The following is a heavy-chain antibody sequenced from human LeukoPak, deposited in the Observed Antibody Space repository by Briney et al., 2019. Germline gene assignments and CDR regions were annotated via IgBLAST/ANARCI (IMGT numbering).Heavy chain of an antibody. CDR3: ARSIAFWSWDAFDI. V-gene: IGHV4-61*08. CDR1: GGSISSGDYY. Sequence: PSETLSLTCTVSGGSISSGDYYWSWIRQPPGKGLEWIGYIYYSGSTNYNPSLKSRVTISVDTSKNQFSLKLSSVTAADTAVYYCARSIAFWSWDAFDIWGQGTMVTVSS. CDR2: IYYSGST. D-gene: IGHD3-3*01. J-gene: IGHJ3*02.